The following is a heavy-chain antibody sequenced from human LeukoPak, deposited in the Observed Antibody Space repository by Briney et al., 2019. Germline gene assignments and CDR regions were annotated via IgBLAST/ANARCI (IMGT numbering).Heavy chain of an antibody. Sequence: SETLSLTCTVSGGSISSYYWTWIRQPPGKGLEWIGYLDYSGSTNYNPSLKSRVTISVDTSKNQFSLKLSSVTAADTAVYYCARANSSGWYGGRDYWGQGTLVTVSS. D-gene: IGHD6-19*01. CDR3: ARANSSGWYGGRDY. J-gene: IGHJ4*02. CDR2: LDYSGST. CDR1: GGSISSYY. V-gene: IGHV4-59*01.